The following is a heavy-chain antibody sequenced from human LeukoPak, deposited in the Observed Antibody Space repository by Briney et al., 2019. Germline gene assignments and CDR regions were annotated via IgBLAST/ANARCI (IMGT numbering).Heavy chain of an antibody. CDR3: ARGPGLQLFDY. CDR2: ISSSGSTI. V-gene: IGHV3-48*03. CDR1: GSTFSSYE. Sequence: GGSLRLSCAASGSTFSSYEMNWVRQAPGKGLEWVSYISSSGSTIYYADSVKGRFTISRDNAKNSLYLQMNSLRAEDTAVYYCARGPGLQLFDYWGQGTLVTVSS. D-gene: IGHD5-24*01. J-gene: IGHJ4*02.